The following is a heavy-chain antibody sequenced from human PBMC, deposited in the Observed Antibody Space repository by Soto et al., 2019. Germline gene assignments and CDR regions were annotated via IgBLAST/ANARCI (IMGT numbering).Heavy chain of an antibody. CDR3: ARYYYDSSGYYLVY. CDR1: GYSFTSYA. D-gene: IGHD3-22*01. Sequence: ASVKVSCKASGYSFTSYAMHWVRQAPGQRLEWMGWINAGNGNTKYSRKFQGRVTITRDTSASTAYMELSSLRSEDTAVYYCARYYYDSSGYYLVYWGQGTLVTVSS. J-gene: IGHJ4*02. CDR2: INAGNGNT. V-gene: IGHV1-3*01.